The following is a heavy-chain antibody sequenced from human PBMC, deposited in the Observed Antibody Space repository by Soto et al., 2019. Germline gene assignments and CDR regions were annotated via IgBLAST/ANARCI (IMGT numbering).Heavy chain of an antibody. CDR1: GGSFSDYY. CDR2: INQSEVT. V-gene: IGHV4-34*01. CDR3: VCSSSDYFYGLDL. J-gene: IGHJ6*02. Sequence: QVQLQQWGAGLLKPSETLSLTCAVSGGSFSDYYYTWIRQPPGKGLEWIGEINQSEVTNYKHSLRRRVVISLDTSKAQFSLKMNSITAAETAVYYCVCSSSDYFYGLDLWGQGTTVIVSS. D-gene: IGHD6-6*01.